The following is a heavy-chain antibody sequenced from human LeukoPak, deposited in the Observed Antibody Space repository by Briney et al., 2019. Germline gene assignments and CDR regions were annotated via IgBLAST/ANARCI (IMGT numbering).Heavy chain of an antibody. CDR2: IYYSGST. D-gene: IGHD2-2*01. CDR3: ARDEGGQLNYFDY. J-gene: IGHJ4*02. Sequence: PSETLSLTCTVSGGSIRSYYWNWIRQYPGKTLEWIGYIYYSGSTNYNPSLKSRVTISVDTSKSQFSLKLSSVTAADTAVYYCARDEGGQLNYFDYWGQGTLVTVSS. CDR1: GGSIRSYY. V-gene: IGHV4-59*01.